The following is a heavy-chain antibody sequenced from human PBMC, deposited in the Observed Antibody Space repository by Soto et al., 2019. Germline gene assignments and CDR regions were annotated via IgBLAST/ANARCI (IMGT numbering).Heavy chain of an antibody. J-gene: IGHJ6*02. D-gene: IGHD1-1*01. V-gene: IGHV1-58*01. Sequence: RLEWIGWIVVGSGNTNYAQKFQERVTITRDMSTSTAYVELSSLRSEDTAVYYCPADPTTPYYYYGMDVWGQGTTVTVSS. CDR3: PADPTTPYYYYGMDV. CDR2: IVVGSGNT.